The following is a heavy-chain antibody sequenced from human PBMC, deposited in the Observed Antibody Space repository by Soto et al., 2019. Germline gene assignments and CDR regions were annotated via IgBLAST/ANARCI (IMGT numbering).Heavy chain of an antibody. Sequence: QVQLQESGPGLVKPSETLSLTCTVSGGSISSYYWSWIRQPPGKGLEWIGYIYYSGSTNYNPSLNCRVTISVDTSTNQFSLKLISVTAADTAVDYWARVTGDYYWDYWGQGTLVTVAS. CDR3: ARVTGDYYWDY. D-gene: IGHD4-17*01. J-gene: IGHJ4*02. V-gene: IGHV4-59*01. CDR2: IYYSGST. CDR1: GGSISSYY.